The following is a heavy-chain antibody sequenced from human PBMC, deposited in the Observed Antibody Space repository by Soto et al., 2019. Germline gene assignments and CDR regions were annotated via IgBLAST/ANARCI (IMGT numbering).Heavy chain of an antibody. J-gene: IGHJ4*02. D-gene: IGHD3-10*01. Sequence: EVQLVESGGGLVQLGGSLKLSCAASGFIFSGSAVHWVRQASGKGLEWVGRIRSKANNYATEYAASVKGRFTIFRDDSKNTAYLQMNSLKTEDTAVYYCTRPRGSGDYWGQGTQVTVAS. V-gene: IGHV3-73*02. CDR2: IRSKANNYAT. CDR3: TRPRGSGDY. CDR1: GFIFSGSA.